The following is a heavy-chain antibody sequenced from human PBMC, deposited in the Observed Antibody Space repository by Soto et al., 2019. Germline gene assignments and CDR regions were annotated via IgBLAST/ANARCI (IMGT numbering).Heavy chain of an antibody. CDR3: AREGFGGLSYYYYGMDV. CDR1: GYTFTSYY. V-gene: IGHV1-46*04. D-gene: IGHD3-16*01. J-gene: IGHJ6*02. Sequence: QVQLVQSGAEVKKPGASVKVSCKASGYTFTSYYMHWVRQAPGQGLEWMGIINPSGGSTSYAQKLQGRVTMTRDTSTSTVYMELSSLRSEDTAVYYCAREGFGGLSYYYYGMDVWGQGTTVTVSS. CDR2: INPSGGST.